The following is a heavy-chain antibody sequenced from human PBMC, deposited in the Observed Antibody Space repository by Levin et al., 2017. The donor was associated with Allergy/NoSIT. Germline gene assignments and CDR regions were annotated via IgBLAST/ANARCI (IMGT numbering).Heavy chain of an antibody. V-gene: IGHV6-1*01. Sequence: SETLSLTCAISGASVSSNSAAWNWIRQSPSRGLEWLGRTYYRSKWYNDYAVSVKSRITINPDTSKNQFSLQLNSVTPEDTAVYYCATETLKAGSFDIWGQGTMVTVSS. CDR1: GASVSSNSAA. J-gene: IGHJ3*02. CDR2: TYYRSKWYN. D-gene: IGHD3-16*01. CDR3: ATETLKAGSFDI.